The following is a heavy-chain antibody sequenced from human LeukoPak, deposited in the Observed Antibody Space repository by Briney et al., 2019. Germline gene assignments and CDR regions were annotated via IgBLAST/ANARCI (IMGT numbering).Heavy chain of an antibody. CDR1: RFIFENYS. Sequence: GGSLRLSSTGSRFIFENYSIHWVRQVPGGGLEWVSGVSWNRDYIAYADSVKGRFTISRDNDKNIVYLQMDSLRVDDMGSYYCVTTCGWYDSHFVYWGQGLQVTVSS. V-gene: IGHV3-9*03. J-gene: IGHJ4*02. D-gene: IGHD6-19*01. CDR2: VSWNRDYI. CDR3: VTTCGWYDSHFVY.